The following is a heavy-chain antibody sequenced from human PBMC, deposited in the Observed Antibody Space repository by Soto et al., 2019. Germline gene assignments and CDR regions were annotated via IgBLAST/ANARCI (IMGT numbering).Heavy chain of an antibody. Sequence: QLLESGGGLVQPGGSLRLSCVASGFPFSNYAMTWVRQAPGKGLEWFSALSGSGVSTYYADSVMGRFTISRDNSKNTVSLQMNSLRAEDTAVYYCAKIESRFFYDSPGYSPFDYWGQGNLVTVSS. V-gene: IGHV3-23*01. D-gene: IGHD3-22*01. CDR1: GFPFSNYA. J-gene: IGHJ4*02. CDR2: LSGSGVST. CDR3: AKIESRFFYDSPGYSPFDY.